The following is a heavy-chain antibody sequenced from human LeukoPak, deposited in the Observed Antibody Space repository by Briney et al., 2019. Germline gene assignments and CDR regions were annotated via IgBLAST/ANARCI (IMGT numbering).Heavy chain of an antibody. J-gene: IGHJ5*02. CDR2: INAGNGNT. D-gene: IGHD4-17*01. CDR3: ARGTVTTWGWFDP. V-gene: IGHV1-3*01. Sequence: GASVKVSCTASGYTFTSYAMHWVRQAPGQRLEWMGWINAGNGNTKYSQKFQGRVTITRDTSASTAYMELSSLRSGDTAVYYCARGTVTTWGWFDPWGQGTLVTVSS. CDR1: GYTFTSYA.